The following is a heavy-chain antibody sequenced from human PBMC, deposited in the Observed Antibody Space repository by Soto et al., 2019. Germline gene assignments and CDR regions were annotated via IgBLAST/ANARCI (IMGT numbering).Heavy chain of an antibody. V-gene: IGHV3-33*01. CDR3: ARGGPLYYYYGMDV. CDR1: GFTFSSYG. J-gene: IGHJ6*02. CDR2: IWYDGSNK. Sequence: GGSLRLSCAASGFTFSSYGMHWVRQAPGKGLEWVAVIWYDGSNKYYADSVKGRFTISRDNSKNTLYLQMNSLRAGDTAVYYCARGGPLYYYYGMDVWGQGTTVTVSS.